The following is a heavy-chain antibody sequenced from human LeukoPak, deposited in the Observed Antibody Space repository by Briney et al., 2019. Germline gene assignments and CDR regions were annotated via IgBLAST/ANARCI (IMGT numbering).Heavy chain of an antibody. CDR1: GYTFTGYY. D-gene: IGHD6-19*01. V-gene: IGHV1-2*02. CDR3: AAPNSYSSGYYAFDI. Sequence: ASVKVSCKASGYTFTGYYMHWVRQAPGQGLEWMGWINPNSGGTNYAQKFQGRVTMTRDTSISTAYMELSRLRSDDTAVYYCAAPNSYSSGYYAFDIWGQGIMVTVSS. CDR2: INPNSGGT. J-gene: IGHJ3*02.